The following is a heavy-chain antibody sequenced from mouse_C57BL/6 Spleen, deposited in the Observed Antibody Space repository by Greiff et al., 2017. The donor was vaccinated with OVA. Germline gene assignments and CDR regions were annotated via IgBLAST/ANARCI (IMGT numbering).Heavy chain of an antibody. V-gene: IGHV5-4*01. CDR1: GFTFSSYA. CDR2: ISDGGSYT. J-gene: IGHJ2*01. CDR3: AREGITTVVPYYFDY. D-gene: IGHD1-1*01. Sequence: EVKLMESGGGLVKPGGSLKLSCAASGFTFSSYAMSWVRQTPEKRLEWVATISDGGSYTYYPDNVKGRFTISRDNAKNNLYLQMSHLKSEDTAMYYCAREGITTVVPYYFDYWGQGTTLTVSS.